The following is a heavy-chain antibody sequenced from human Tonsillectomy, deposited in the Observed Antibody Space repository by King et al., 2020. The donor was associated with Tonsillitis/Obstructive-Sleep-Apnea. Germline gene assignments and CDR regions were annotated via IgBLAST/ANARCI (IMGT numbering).Heavy chain of an antibody. D-gene: IGHD3-10*01. CDR1: GFTFSSYA. J-gene: IGHJ4*02. CDR3: ARDLDTVRGPMVQEVIPFDY. V-gene: IGHV3-30*01. CDR2: ISYDGSNR. Sequence: VQLVESGGGVVQPGRSLRLSCAASGFTFSSYAMHWVRQAPGKGLEWVAVISYDGSNRNYADSVKGRFTISRDNSKNTLYLQMNSLSAEDMAVYYCARDLDTVRGPMVQEVIPFDYWGQGTLVTVSS.